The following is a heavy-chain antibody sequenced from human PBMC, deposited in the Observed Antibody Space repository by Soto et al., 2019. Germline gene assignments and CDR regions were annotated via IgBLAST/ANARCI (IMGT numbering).Heavy chain of an antibody. CDR1: GFTFSSYA. D-gene: IGHD6-6*01. J-gene: IGHJ6*03. CDR2: ISGSGGST. Sequence: EVQLLESGGGLVQPGGSLRLSCAASGFTFSSYAMTWVRQAPGKGLEWVSGISGSGGSTYYADSVKGRFTISRDNSKNTLYLQMNSLRAEDTAIYYCAKFSRDSSIAAPALNLGRYYYYMDVWGKGTTVTVSS. CDR3: AKFSRDSSIAAPALNLGRYYYYMDV. V-gene: IGHV3-23*01.